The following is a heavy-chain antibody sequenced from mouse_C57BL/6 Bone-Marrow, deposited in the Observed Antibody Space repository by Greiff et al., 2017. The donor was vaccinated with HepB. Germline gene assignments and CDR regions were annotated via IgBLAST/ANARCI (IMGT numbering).Heavy chain of an antibody. CDR2: ISSGGDYI. J-gene: IGHJ3*01. CDR3: TRGGIYYYGSSYPAWFAY. CDR1: GFTFSSYA. Sequence: EVKLVESGEGLVKPGGSLKLSCAASGFTFSSYAMSWFRQTPEKRLEWVAYISSGGDYIYYADTVKGRFTISRDNARNTLYLQMSSLKSEDTAMYYCTRGGIYYYGSSYPAWFAYWGQGTLVTVSA. D-gene: IGHD1-1*01. V-gene: IGHV5-9-1*02.